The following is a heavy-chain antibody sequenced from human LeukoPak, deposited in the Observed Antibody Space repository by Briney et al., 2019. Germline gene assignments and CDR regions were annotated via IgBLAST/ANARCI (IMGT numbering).Heavy chain of an antibody. CDR2: INPNSGGT. Sequence: ALVDVSCKASGYTFTGYYMHWVRQAPGQGLEWMGWINPNSGGTNYAQKFQGRVTMTRDTSISTAYMELSRLRSDDTAVYYCARDRTRTGYSSGWYHDYWGQGTLVTVSS. V-gene: IGHV1-2*02. D-gene: IGHD6-19*01. J-gene: IGHJ4*02. CDR1: GYTFTGYY. CDR3: ARDRTRTGYSSGWYHDY.